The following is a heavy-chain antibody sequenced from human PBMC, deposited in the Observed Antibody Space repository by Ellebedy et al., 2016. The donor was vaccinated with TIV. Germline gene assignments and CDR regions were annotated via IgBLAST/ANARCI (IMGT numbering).Heavy chain of an antibody. Sequence: SETLSLTXPVSGGSISSYYWSWIRQPPGKGLEWIGYIYYSGSTNYNPSLKSRVTISVDTSKNQFSLKLSSVTAADTAVYYCARGVGSYCSGGSCYSTVYWYFDLWGRGTLVTVSS. J-gene: IGHJ2*01. D-gene: IGHD2-15*01. CDR2: IYYSGST. CDR3: ARGVGSYCSGGSCYSTVYWYFDL. CDR1: GGSISSYY. V-gene: IGHV4-59*01.